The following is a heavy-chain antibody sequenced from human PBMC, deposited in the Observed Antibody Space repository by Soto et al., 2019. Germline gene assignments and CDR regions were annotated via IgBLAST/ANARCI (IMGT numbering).Heavy chain of an antibody. CDR2: IYYSGST. CDR3: ARVGYCISTSCYGDYYYGMDV. CDR1: GGSISSGGYY. V-gene: IGHV4-31*03. Sequence: QVQLQEXGPGLVKPSQTLSLTCTVSGGSISSGGYYWSWIRQHPGKGLEWIGYIYYSGSTYYNPSLKSRVTISVDTSKNQFSLKLSSVTAADTAVYYCARVGYCISTSCYGDYYYGMDVWGQGTTVTVSS. J-gene: IGHJ6*02. D-gene: IGHD2-2*01.